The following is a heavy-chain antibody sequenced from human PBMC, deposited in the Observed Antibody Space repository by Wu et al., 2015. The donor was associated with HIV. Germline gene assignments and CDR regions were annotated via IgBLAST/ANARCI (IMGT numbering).Heavy chain of an antibody. Sequence: QVQLVQSRAEVKKPGSSVKVSCKASGGIFSNYDINWVRQAPGQGLEWMGGIIPIYGAANYAQKFQGRVTITADPSTNTAYMELSSLKSEDTAMYYCAGRFGLLGLGEYFFYWGQGTLVTVSS. J-gene: IGHJ1*01. CDR3: AGRFGLLGLGEYFFY. CDR1: GGIFSNYD. V-gene: IGHV1-69*12. D-gene: IGHD3-10*01. CDR2: IIPIYGAA.